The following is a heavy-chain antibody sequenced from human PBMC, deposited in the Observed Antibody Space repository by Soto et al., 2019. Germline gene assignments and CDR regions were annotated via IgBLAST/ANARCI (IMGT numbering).Heavy chain of an antibody. J-gene: IGHJ3*02. V-gene: IGHV3-30-3*01. CDR1: GFIFSSYA. Sequence: GGSLRLSCAGSGFIFSSYALQWVRQAPGKGLEWVAVMSYDGSNTYHADSVKGRFTISRDNPKNTLYLQMNSLRAEDTAVYYCARDLYSTGYNAFDIWGQGTMVTVSS. CDR2: MSYDGSNT. CDR3: ARDLYSTGYNAFDI. D-gene: IGHD3-22*01.